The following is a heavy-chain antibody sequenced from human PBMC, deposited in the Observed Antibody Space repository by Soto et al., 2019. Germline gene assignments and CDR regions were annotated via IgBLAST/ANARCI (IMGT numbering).Heavy chain of an antibody. CDR2: INSDGSST. CDR1: W. D-gene: IGHD5-18*01. V-gene: IGHV3-74*01. Sequence: WMHCVRQAPGKGLVWVSRINSDGSSTSYADSVKGRFTISRDNAKNTLYLQMNSLRAEDTAVYYCARRGIPYGMDVWGQGTTVTVSS. J-gene: IGHJ6*02. CDR3: ARRGIPYGMDV.